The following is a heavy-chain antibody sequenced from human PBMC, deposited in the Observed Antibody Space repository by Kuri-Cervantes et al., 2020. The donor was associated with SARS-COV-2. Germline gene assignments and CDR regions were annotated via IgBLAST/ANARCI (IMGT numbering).Heavy chain of an antibody. D-gene: IGHD3-3*01. CDR2: INHSGST. J-gene: IGHJ4*02. Sequence: GSLRLSCAVHGGSFSGYYWSWIRQPPGKGLEWIGEINHSGSTNYNPSLKSRVTISVDTSKNQFSLKLSSVTAADTAVYYCARANYDFWSGYYGWLRSPLDYWGQGTLVTVSS. V-gene: IGHV4-34*01. CDR1: GGSFSGYY. CDR3: ARANYDFWSGYYGWLRSPLDY.